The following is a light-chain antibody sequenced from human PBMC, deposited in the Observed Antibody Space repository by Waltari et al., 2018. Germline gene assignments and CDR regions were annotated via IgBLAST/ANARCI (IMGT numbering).Light chain of an antibody. J-gene: IGLJ1*01. CDR3: CSYAGSYTFYV. V-gene: IGLV2-11*01. CDR2: DVS. Sequence: QSALTLPRSVSGSPGQSVTIPCTGTSSAVGGYNYVSRYQQHPGKAPNLMIYDVSKRPSGVPDRFSGSKSGNTASLTISGLQAEDEADYYCCSYAGSYTFYVFGTGTKVTVL. CDR1: SSAVGGYNY.